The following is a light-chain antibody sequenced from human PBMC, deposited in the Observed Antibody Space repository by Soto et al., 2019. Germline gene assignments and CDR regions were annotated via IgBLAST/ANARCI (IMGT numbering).Light chain of an antibody. Sequence: EIVLTQSPGTLSLSPGERATRSCRASQSVYKNFLAWYQQKPGQAPRLLINGASNRATGIPDRFSGSGSGTDFSLTIDRLEPEDFAVYFCQQYGSSPSTFGGGSKVAIK. CDR1: QSVYKNF. V-gene: IGKV3-20*01. CDR3: QQYGSSPST. J-gene: IGKJ4*01. CDR2: GAS.